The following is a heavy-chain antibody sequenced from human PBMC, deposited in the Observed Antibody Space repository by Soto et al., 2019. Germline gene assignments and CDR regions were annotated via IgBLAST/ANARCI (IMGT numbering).Heavy chain of an antibody. CDR3: ARMGLHLGELSRNWFDP. CDR2: IYSSGRT. J-gene: IGHJ5*02. CDR1: GGSINSGEYY. Sequence: QVQLQESGPGLVKLSQTLSLTCSMSGGSINSGEYYWNWIRQYPGKGLEWIGYIYSSGRTHYNPSLKSRINISLDTSNNLLSLKLSSVTAADTAVYYCARMGLHLGELSRNWFDPWGRGTLVTVSS. V-gene: IGHV4-31*03. D-gene: IGHD3-16*02.